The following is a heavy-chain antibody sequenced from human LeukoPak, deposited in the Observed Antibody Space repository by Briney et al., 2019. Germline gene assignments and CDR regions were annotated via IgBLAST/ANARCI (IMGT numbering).Heavy chain of an antibody. CDR2: IHQDGSDK. CDR1: GFTFSRCW. Sequence: PGGSLRLSCAASGFTFSRCWMSWVRQAPGKGLEWVANIHQDGSDKYYVDSVKGRVTISRDNAKNSLYLQMNSLRAEDTAVYYXXXGSGYYSTPTYFDYWGQGTLVTVSS. J-gene: IGHJ4*02. CDR3: XXGSGYYSTPTYFDY. V-gene: IGHV3-7*01. D-gene: IGHD3-22*01.